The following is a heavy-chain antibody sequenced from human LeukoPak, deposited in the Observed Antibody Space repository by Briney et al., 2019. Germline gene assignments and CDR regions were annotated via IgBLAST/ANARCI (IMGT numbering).Heavy chain of an antibody. CDR3: ARDVKSDSSGYSDY. D-gene: IGHD3-22*01. CDR2: IYYSGST. V-gene: IGHV4-30-4*08. CDR1: GGSISSGDYY. Sequence: SQTLSLTCTVSGGSISSGDYYWSWIRQPPGKGLEWIGYIYYSGSTYYNPSLKSRVTISVDASKNQFSLKLSSVTAADTAVYYCARDVKSDSSGYSDYWGQGTLVTVSS. J-gene: IGHJ4*02.